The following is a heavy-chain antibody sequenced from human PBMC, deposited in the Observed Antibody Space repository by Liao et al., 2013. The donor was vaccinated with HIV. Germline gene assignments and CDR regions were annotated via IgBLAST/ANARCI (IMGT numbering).Heavy chain of an antibody. CDR1: GGSISSSSYY. CDR2: IYYSGST. J-gene: IGHJ5*02. D-gene: IGHD4-11*01. V-gene: IGHV4-39*07. CDR3: ARGLPPLLSDLRWFDP. Sequence: QLQLQESGPGLVKPSETLSLTCTVSGGSISSSSYYWGWIRQPPGKGLEWIGSIYYSGSTNYNPSLKSRVTISVDTSKNQFSLKLSSVTAADTAVYYCARGLPPLLSDLRWFDPWGQGTLVTVSS.